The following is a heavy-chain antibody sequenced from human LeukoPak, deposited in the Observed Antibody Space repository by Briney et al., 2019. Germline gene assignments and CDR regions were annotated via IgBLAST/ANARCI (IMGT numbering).Heavy chain of an antibody. CDR2: IYTSGST. J-gene: IGHJ6*03. CDR1: GGSISSYY. V-gene: IGHV4-4*09. CDR3: ARLDYYYYYMDV. Sequence: SETLSLTCNVSGGSISSYYWSWIRQPPGKALEWIGYIYTSGSTDYNPSLQSRVSISVDTSQNQFSLKLSSVTAADAAVYYCARLDYYYYYMDVWGKGTTVTVSS.